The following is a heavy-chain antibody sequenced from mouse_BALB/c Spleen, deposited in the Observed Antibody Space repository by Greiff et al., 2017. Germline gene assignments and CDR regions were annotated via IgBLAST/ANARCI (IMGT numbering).Heavy chain of an antibody. Sequence: VQRVESGPELVKPGASVKISCKASGYAFSSSWMNWVKQRPGQGLEWIGRIYPGDGDTNYNGKFKGKATLTADKSSSTAYMQLSSLTSVDSAVYFCARNGYYDYAMDYWGQGTSVTVSS. CDR3: ARNGYYDYAMDY. J-gene: IGHJ4*01. CDR2: IYPGDGDT. D-gene: IGHD2-3*01. V-gene: IGHV1-82*01. CDR1: GYAFSSSW.